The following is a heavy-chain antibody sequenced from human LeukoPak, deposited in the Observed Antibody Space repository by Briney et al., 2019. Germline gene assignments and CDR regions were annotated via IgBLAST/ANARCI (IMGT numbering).Heavy chain of an antibody. CDR1: GGSISSGGYS. Sequence: PSETLSLTCAVSGGSISSGGYSWSWIRQPPGKGLEWIGYIYHSGSTYYNPSLKSRVTMSVDTSKNQFSLKLTSVSAADTAVYYCARGTTSGSSWYLNWFDTWGQGTLVTVSS. J-gene: IGHJ5*02. CDR3: ARGTTSGSSWYLNWFDT. CDR2: IYHSGST. D-gene: IGHD6-13*01. V-gene: IGHV4-30-2*01.